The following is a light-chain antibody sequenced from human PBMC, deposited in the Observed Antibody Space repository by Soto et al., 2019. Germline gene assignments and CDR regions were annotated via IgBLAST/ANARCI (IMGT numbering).Light chain of an antibody. CDR1: QNIDRW. CDR3: QQYQTYST. J-gene: IGKJ5*01. V-gene: IGKV1-5*01. Sequence: DIQMTQSPSTLSTSVGDRATITCRASQNIDRWLAWYQQKPGKAPKLLIYEASSLEGGVPSRFSGSGSGTEFTLTVSGLQAEDFATYFCQQYQTYSTFGQGTRLDIK. CDR2: EAS.